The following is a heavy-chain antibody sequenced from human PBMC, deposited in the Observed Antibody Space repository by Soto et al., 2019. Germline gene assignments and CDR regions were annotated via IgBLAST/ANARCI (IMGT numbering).Heavy chain of an antibody. V-gene: IGHV2-5*05. J-gene: IGHJ4*02. D-gene: IGHD3-16*01. Sequence: SGPTLVNPTQTLTLTCAFSGFSLRTNGVGVGWIRQPPGKALEWLALIYWDGYKHYGPSLKSRLTITEDTSKNQVVLTMTNMDPVDTATYYCAHKGGGDRILDYWGQGTLVTVSS. CDR2: IYWDGYK. CDR3: AHKGGGDRILDY. CDR1: GFSLRTNGVG.